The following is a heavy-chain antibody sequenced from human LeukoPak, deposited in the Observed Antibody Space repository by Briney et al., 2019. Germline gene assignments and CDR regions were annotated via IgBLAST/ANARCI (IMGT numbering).Heavy chain of an antibody. CDR2: INPSGGST. J-gene: IGHJ4*02. CDR3: ARGYSYGYFDY. CDR1: GYTFTIYY. V-gene: IGHV1-46*01. Sequence: GASVTLSCTASGYTFTIYYMHWVRQPPGQGLEWVGIINPSGGSTSYAQKFQGRVTMTRDTSTSTVYMELSSLRSEDTAVYYCARGYSYGYFDYWGQGTLVTVSP. D-gene: IGHD5-18*01.